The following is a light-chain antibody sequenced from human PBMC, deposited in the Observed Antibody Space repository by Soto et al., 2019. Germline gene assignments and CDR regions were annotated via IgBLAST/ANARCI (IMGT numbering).Light chain of an antibody. CDR3: QQFAGS. V-gene: IGKV3-20*01. CDR1: QSVSPSS. Sequence: EILLTQSPFTLSLSPGERATLSCRASQSVSPSSLAWYQQRPGQSPRLLIYGASSRATGIPDRFSGRGSGTDFTLIISRLEPEDFAVYYCQQFAGSFGGGTKVDIK. J-gene: IGKJ4*02. CDR2: GAS.